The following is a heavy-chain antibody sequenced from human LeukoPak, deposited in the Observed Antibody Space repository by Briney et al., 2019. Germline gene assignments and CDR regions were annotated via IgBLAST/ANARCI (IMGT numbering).Heavy chain of an antibody. Sequence: SETLSLTCTVSGVSISSGGYYWRWIRQHPGKGLEWIGYIYYSGSTYYNPSLKSRVTISVDTSKNQFSLKLSSVTAADTAVYYCARESGDCSGGSCYSYFVYWGQGTLVTVSS. CDR1: GVSISSGGYY. CDR2: IYYSGST. CDR3: ARESGDCSGGSCYSYFVY. J-gene: IGHJ4*02. D-gene: IGHD2-15*01. V-gene: IGHV4-31*03.